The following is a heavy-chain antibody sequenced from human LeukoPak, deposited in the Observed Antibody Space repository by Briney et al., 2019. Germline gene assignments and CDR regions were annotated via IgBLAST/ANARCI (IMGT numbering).Heavy chain of an antibody. J-gene: IGHJ3*02. CDR1: GYPFTTYD. CDR3: ARDLPLGGIDAFDI. V-gene: IGHV1-8*03. D-gene: IGHD3-16*01. Sequence: GASVKVSCKASGYPFTTYDINWVRQATGQGLEWMGWMNPNSGDTAYAQNFQGRVTITRSTSLSTAYMELSSLRSEDTAVYYCARDLPLGGIDAFDIWGQGTMVTVSS. CDR2: MNPNSGDT.